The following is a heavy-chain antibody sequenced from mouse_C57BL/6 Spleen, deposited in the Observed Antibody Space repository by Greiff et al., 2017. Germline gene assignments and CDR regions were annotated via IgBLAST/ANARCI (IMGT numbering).Heavy chain of an antibody. Sequence: VHVKQSGAELVKPGASVKLSCTASGFNIKDYYMHWVKQRTEQGLEWIGRIDPEDGETKYAPKFQGKATITADTSSNTAYLQLSSLTSEDTAVYYCATLDSSGRGFAYWGQGTLVTVSA. J-gene: IGHJ3*01. CDR3: ATLDSSGRGFAY. CDR1: GFNIKDYY. D-gene: IGHD3-2*02. CDR2: IDPEDGET. V-gene: IGHV14-2*01.